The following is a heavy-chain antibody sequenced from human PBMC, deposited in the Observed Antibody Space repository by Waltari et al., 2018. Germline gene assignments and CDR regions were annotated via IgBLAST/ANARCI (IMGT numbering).Heavy chain of an antibody. V-gene: IGHV4-59*08. J-gene: IGHJ4*02. CDR1: GDFPSDDH. CDR2: PRNTGGT. Sequence: HVQLQESGPGLVKPSETLSLTCTVSGDFPSDDHWTWIRQAPGKGLEWIAYPRNTGGTQCTPSLESRGTVSAVTSKKQFALRLTSVTAADTAVYYCARLPTKYYDSIGWGFFDQWGQGILVTVSS. D-gene: IGHD3-22*01. CDR3: ARLPTKYYDSIGWGFFDQ.